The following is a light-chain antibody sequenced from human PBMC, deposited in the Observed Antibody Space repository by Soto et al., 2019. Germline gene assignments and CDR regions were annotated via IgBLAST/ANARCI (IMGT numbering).Light chain of an antibody. Sequence: DIVMTQSPDSLAVSLGERATINCKSSQRVLYSSNNKNDLAWYQQKPGQPPKLLIYWASTRESGVPDRFSGSGSATDFPLTISSLQAEDVAVYYCQQYYSSPLTFGGGTKVEIK. CDR2: WAS. J-gene: IGKJ4*01. CDR3: QQYYSSPLT. CDR1: QRVLYSSNNKND. V-gene: IGKV4-1*01.